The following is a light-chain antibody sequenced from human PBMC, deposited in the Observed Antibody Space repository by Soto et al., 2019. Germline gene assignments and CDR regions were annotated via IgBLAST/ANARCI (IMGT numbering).Light chain of an antibody. CDR2: GAS. CDR1: QSVSSSY. Sequence: EIVLTQSAGILSLSPGERATLSCRASQSVSSSYLAWYQQKPGQAPRLLIYGASSRATGIPDRFSGSGSGTDFTLTISRLEPEDFAVYYCQQYGSSPWITFGQGTRLEIK. CDR3: QQYGSSPWIT. V-gene: IGKV3-20*01. J-gene: IGKJ5*01.